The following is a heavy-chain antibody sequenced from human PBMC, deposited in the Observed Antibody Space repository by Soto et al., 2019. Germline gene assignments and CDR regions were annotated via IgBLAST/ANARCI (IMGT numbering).Heavy chain of an antibody. D-gene: IGHD3-22*01. V-gene: IGHV4-31*03. Sequence: LSETLSLTCTVSGGSINSDGYYWSWIRQHPGKGLEWIGYIHYSGNTYYNPSLKSRITISIDTSKNQFSLQLSSVTVADTAVYFCARDSLDSSGNFMRHPDAFDVWGQGTGVTVSS. CDR2: IHYSGNT. J-gene: IGHJ3*01. CDR1: GGSINSDGYY. CDR3: ARDSLDSSGNFMRHPDAFDV.